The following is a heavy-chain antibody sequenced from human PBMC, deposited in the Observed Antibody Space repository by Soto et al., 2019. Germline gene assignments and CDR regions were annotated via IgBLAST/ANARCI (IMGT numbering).Heavy chain of an antibody. CDR3: AKVTTYYYDSSGYYYDY. D-gene: IGHD3-22*01. CDR2: ISYDGSNK. Sequence: GGSLRLSCAASGFTFSSYGMHWVRQAPGKGLEWVAVISYDGSNKYYADSVKGRFTISRDNSKNTLYPQMNSLRAEDTAVYYCAKVTTYYYDSSGYYYDYWGQGTLVTVSS. CDR1: GFTFSSYG. V-gene: IGHV3-30*18. J-gene: IGHJ4*02.